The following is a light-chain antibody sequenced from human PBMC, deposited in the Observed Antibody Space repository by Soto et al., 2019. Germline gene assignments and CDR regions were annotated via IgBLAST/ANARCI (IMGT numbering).Light chain of an antibody. Sequence: EIVLTQSPGTLSLSPGERATLSCRASQSVSSSYLAWYQQKPGQAPRLLIYGASSRATVIPDRFSGSGSGTDFTLTISRLEPEDFALYYCQHYFNWPYTVGQGTKV. V-gene: IGKV3-20*01. CDR3: QHYFNWPYT. CDR2: GAS. CDR1: QSVSSSY. J-gene: IGKJ2*01.